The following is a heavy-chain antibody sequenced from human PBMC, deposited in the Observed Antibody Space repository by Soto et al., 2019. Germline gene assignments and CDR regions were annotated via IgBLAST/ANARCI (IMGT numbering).Heavy chain of an antibody. V-gene: IGHV3-23*01. Sequence: EVHLLESGGGLVQPGGSLRLSCAGSGFIFSHYAVSWVRQAPGKGLEWVSGISGSGGLTYYADSVKGRFTISRDNSRDTLYLQMNSRRAEDTAVYSSAKLRCSTYYYHMDVWGKGTTVTVSS. D-gene: IGHD3-16*01. CDR1: GFIFSHYA. J-gene: IGHJ6*03. CDR2: ISGSGGLT. CDR3: AKLRCSTYYYHMDV.